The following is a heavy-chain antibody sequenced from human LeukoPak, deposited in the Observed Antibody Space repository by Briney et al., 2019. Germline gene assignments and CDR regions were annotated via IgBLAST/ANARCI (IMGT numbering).Heavy chain of an antibody. CDR3: AKDVYDSLPGPDY. Sequence: GGSLRLSCAASGFTFSSYAMSWVRQAPGKGLECISGFSGSGGSTYYADSVKGRFTISRDNSKNTPYLQMNSLRAEDTAVHYCAKDVYDSLPGPDYWGQGTLVTVSS. CDR2: FSGSGGST. D-gene: IGHD3-22*01. CDR1: GFTFSSYA. J-gene: IGHJ4*02. V-gene: IGHV3-23*01.